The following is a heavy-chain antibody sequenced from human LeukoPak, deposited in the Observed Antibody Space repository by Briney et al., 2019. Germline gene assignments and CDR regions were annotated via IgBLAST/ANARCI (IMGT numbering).Heavy chain of an antibody. CDR1: GYTFTGYY. CDR2: IYPNSGAT. Sequence: ASVKVSCKASGYTFTGYYMHWERQAPGQGLEWMGYIYPNSGATKYAQKFQGRVTMTRDTSISTAYMELSGLGSDDTAVYYCGTLLSNGPFDYWGQGSLVTVSS. J-gene: IGHJ4*02. V-gene: IGHV1-2*02. CDR3: GTLLSNGPFDY.